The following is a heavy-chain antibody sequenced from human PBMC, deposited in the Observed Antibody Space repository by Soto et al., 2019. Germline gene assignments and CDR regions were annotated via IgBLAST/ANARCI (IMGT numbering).Heavy chain of an antibody. V-gene: IGHV3-53*01. CDR3: ATVGKYCSGGSCGFFDY. J-gene: IGHJ4*02. Sequence: LRLSCAASGFTVSSNYMSWVRQAPGKGLEWVSVIYSGGSTYYADSVKGRFTISRDNSKNTLYLQMNSLRAEDTAVFYCATVGKYCSGGSCGFFDYWGQGTLVTVSS. CDR1: GFTVSSNY. CDR2: IYSGGST. D-gene: IGHD2-15*01.